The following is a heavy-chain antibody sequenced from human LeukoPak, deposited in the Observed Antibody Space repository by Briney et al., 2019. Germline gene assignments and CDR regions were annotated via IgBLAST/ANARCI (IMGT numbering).Heavy chain of an antibody. D-gene: IGHD6-13*01. CDR2: LDSSGNT. J-gene: IGHJ4*02. CDR1: GGSISGYY. CDR3: AREDSSAWYYNDH. V-gene: IGHV4-4*07. Sequence: SETLSLTCTVSGGSISGYYWTWIRQPAGRGLEWIGRLDSSGNTNFNPSLKSRVTMSVDMSKKQFSLKLSSVTAADTAVYFCAREDSSAWYYNDHWGQGTLVTVSS.